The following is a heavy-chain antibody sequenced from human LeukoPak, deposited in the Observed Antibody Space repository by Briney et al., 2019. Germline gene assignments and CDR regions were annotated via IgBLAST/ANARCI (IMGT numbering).Heavy chain of an antibody. CDR2: IKRKTDGATT. D-gene: IGHD4-11*01. Sequence: PGGSLRLSCAASGFTFSNAWMSWVRQAPGKGLEWVGRIKRKTDGATTDYGAPVKGRFTISRDDSKNTLYLQMSSLKTEDTAVYYCTTVSYSNYGFDYWGQGTLVTVSS. CDR1: GFTFSNAW. CDR3: TTVSYSNYGFDY. V-gene: IGHV3-15*01. J-gene: IGHJ4*02.